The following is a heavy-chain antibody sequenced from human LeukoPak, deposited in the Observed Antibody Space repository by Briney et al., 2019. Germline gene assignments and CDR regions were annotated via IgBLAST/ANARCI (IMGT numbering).Heavy chain of an antibody. J-gene: IGHJ4*02. CDR3: ARGTIVGPVPFEY. CDR1: DNSISSYY. V-gene: IGHV4-59*01. Sequence: PSETLSLTCTVSDNSISSYYWSWIRQPPGKGLEWIGYSYYSGSTNNNPSLKSRVTISVDTSKNQFSLKLSSVTSADTAVYHCARGTIVGPVPFEYWGQGTLVTVSS. D-gene: IGHD1-26*01. CDR2: SYYSGST.